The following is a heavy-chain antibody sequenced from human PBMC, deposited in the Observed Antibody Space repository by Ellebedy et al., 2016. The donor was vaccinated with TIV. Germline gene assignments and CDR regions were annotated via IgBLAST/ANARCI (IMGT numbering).Heavy chain of an antibody. CDR1: GDSVSTDIG. D-gene: IGHD3-16*01. J-gene: IGHJ6*02. V-gene: IGHV6-1*01. CDR2: TYYRSKWNN. CDR3: ARGWFGSGMGV. Sequence: SETLSLTCVISGDSVSTDIGWNWIRQSPSRGLEWLGRTYYRSKWNNDYAVSLKSPITINPDTSKNQFSLQLNSVTPEDTAVYYCARGWFGSGMGVWGQGTTVTVSS.